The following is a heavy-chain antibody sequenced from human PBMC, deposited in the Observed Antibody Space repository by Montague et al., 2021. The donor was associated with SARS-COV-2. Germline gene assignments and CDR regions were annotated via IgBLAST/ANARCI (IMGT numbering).Heavy chain of an antibody. Sequence: SLRLSCAASGFTFSSYEMNWVRQAPGKGLEWVSYISSSGSTIYYADSVKSRFTISRDNAKNSLYLQMNSLRAEDTAVYYCARAQYSGYDLPVGPYYYYYGMDVWGQGTTVTVSS. D-gene: IGHD5-12*01. CDR1: GFTFSSYE. CDR2: ISSSGSTI. J-gene: IGHJ6*02. V-gene: IGHV3-48*03. CDR3: ARAQYSGYDLPVGPYYYYYGMDV.